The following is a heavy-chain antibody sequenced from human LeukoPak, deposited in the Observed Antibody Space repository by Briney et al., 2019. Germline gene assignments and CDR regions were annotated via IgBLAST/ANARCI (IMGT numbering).Heavy chain of an antibody. D-gene: IGHD3-10*01. Sequence: PGGSLRLSCAASGFTFTGFAMSWVRQAPGKGLEWVSSIIGSGGNTSYADSVKGRFTISRDNSKNTLYLQMNSLRAEDTAVYYCAKQYYFASGSYRYFDYWGQGTLVTVSS. CDR3: AKQYYFASGSYRYFDY. CDR2: IIGSGGNT. CDR1: GFTFTGFA. V-gene: IGHV3-23*01. J-gene: IGHJ4*02.